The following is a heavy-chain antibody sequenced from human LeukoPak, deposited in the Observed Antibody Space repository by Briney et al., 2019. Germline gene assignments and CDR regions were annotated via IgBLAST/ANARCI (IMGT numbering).Heavy chain of an antibody. J-gene: IGHJ4*02. CDR3: ATGGEQYYDY. Sequence: GSLRLSCAASGLTFRNYWMHWVRQAPGKGLMWLSRITSDGSDTIYADSGKGRFTISRDNAKNTVYLQMNSLSAEDTAVYYCATGGEQYYDYWGQGTLVTVSS. V-gene: IGHV3-74*01. CDR1: GLTFRNYW. CDR2: ITSDGSDT. D-gene: IGHD1/OR15-1a*01.